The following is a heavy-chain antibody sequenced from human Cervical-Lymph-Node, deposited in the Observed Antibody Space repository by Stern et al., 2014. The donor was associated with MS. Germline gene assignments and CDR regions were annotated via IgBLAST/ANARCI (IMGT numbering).Heavy chain of an antibody. CDR1: GFSLSRSGVG. J-gene: IGHJ6*02. V-gene: IGHV2-5*02. Sequence: ESGPTLVKPTQTLTLTCTFSGFSLSRSGVGVAWIRQPPGQALESLALIYWDDGKRYSPSLKSRLTITKDTSKNQVVLTLTNMDTEDTGTYYCAHTLSGRRYYYYGMDVWGQGTTVTVSS. D-gene: IGHD1-26*01. CDR3: AHTLSGRRYYYYGMDV. CDR2: IYWDDGK.